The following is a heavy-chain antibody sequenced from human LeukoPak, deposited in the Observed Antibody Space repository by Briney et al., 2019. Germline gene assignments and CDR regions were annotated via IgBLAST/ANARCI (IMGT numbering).Heavy chain of an antibody. D-gene: IGHD2-2*01. Sequence: ASVKVSCKASGYTFTGYYMHWVRQAPGQGLEWMGWINPNSGGTNYAQKFQGRVTMTRDTSISTAYMELSRLRPDDTAVYYCARDKLNVVVPAAIFAYMDVWGKGTTVTVSS. CDR1: GYTFTGYY. V-gene: IGHV1-2*02. J-gene: IGHJ6*04. CDR2: INPNSGGT. CDR3: ARDKLNVVVPAAIFAYMDV.